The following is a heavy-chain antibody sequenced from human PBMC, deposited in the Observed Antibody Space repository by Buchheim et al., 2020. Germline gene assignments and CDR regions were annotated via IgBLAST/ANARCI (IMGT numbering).Heavy chain of an antibody. CDR2: IKQDGSEK. J-gene: IGHJ4*02. Sequence: EVQLVESGGGLVQPGGSLRLSCAASGFTSSSYWMSWVRQAPGKGLAWVANIKQDGSEKYYVDSVKGRFTISRDNAKNSLYLQMNSLRAEDTAVYYCERVAAYYDILTGYYEYYFDYWGQGTL. CDR3: ERVAAYYDILTGYYEYYFDY. D-gene: IGHD3-9*01. V-gene: IGHV3-7*04. CDR1: GFTSSSYW.